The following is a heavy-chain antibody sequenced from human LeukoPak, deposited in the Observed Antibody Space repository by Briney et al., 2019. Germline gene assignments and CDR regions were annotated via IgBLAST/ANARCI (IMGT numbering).Heavy chain of an antibody. CDR1: GCTLRGYS. J-gene: IGHJ1*01. V-gene: IGHV1-69*06. D-gene: IGHD1-14*01. CDR2: ITLIIGAP. CDR3: AATNFGGTEFFHL. Sequence: GAPLKFPCKASGCTLRGYSSSGVRQAPGQGLEWMGGITLIIGAPQYPHQFKAGVTITADKSTSTVYMDLGSLGPEDTPIYSWAATNFGGTEFFHLWGQGTLVAVSS.